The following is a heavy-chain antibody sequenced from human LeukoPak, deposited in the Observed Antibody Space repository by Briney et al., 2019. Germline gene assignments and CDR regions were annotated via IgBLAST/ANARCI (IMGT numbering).Heavy chain of an antibody. V-gene: IGHV4-4*07. CDR1: GGFISGYF. J-gene: IGHJ4*02. Sequence: SETLSLTCTVSGGFISGYFWTWIRQPAGKGLEWIGRIYSSGSNNYNPSLKSRVTMSLDTSKNHFSLNLTSVTAADTAVYYCAREPTSGREPTSGRPLDYWGQGTLVTVSS. CDR2: IYSSGSN. CDR3: AREPTSGREPTSGRPLDY. D-gene: IGHD5-12*01.